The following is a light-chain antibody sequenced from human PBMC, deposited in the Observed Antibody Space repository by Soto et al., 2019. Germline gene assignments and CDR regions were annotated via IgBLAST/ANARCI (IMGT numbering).Light chain of an antibody. V-gene: IGLV1-51*01. CDR2: DNN. Sequence: SVLPQPPSVSAAPGQKVTISCSGSSSNIGNNYVSWYQQLPGTAPKLLVYDNNKRPSGIPDRFSGSKSGTSATLGITGLQTGDEADYYCGTWDSSLSAVVFGGGTKSPS. J-gene: IGLJ2*01. CDR3: GTWDSSLSAVV. CDR1: SSNIGNNY.